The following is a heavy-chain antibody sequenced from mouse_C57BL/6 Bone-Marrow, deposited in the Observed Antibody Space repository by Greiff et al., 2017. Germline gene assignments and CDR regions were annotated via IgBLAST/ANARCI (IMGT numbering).Heavy chain of an antibody. V-gene: IGHV1-5*01. J-gene: IGHJ4*01. CDR1: GYTFTSYW. D-gene: IGHD2-1*01. CDR3: TREIYYGNPYYYAMDY. CDR2: IYPGNSDT. Sequence: EVKLQESGTVLARPGASVKMSCKTSGYTFTSYWMHWVKQRPGQGLGWIGAIYPGNSDTSYNQKFKGKAKLTAVTSASTAYMELSSLTIEDSAVYYCTREIYYGNPYYYAMDYWGQGTSVTVSS.